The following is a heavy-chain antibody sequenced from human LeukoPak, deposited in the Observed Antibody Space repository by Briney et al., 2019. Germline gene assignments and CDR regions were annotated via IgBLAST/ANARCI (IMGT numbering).Heavy chain of an antibody. CDR1: GGSISSYY. J-gene: IGHJ3*02. Sequence: SETLSLTCTVSGGSISSYYWSWIRQPPGKGLEWIGYIYYNGSTNYNPSLKSRVTISVDTSKNQFSLKLSSVTAADTAVYYCARLNYGSGDLDAFDIWGQGTMVTVSS. CDR3: ARLNYGSGDLDAFDI. CDR2: IYYNGST. D-gene: IGHD3-10*01. V-gene: IGHV4-59*01.